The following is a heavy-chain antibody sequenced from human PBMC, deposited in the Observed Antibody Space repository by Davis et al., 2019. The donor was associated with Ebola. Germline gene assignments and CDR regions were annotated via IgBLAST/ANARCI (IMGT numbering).Heavy chain of an antibody. CDR3: AKDTSNVWFDV. Sequence: GESLKISCAASGFTFSSYNMNWVRQAPGKGLEWVSYISSGGTTVYYADSVKGRFTISRDNAKNSLYLQMNSLRDEDTAIYYCAKDTSNVWFDVWGPGTMVTVSS. D-gene: IGHD6-19*01. CDR1: GFTFSSYN. CDR2: ISSGGTTV. J-gene: IGHJ3*01. V-gene: IGHV3-48*02.